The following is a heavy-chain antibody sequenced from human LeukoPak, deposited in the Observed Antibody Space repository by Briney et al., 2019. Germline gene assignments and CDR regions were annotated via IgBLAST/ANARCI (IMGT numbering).Heavy chain of an antibody. Sequence: ASVTVSCKASGCTFTGYYMHWVRQAPGQGLEWMGWINPNSGGTNYAQKFQGRVTMTRDTSISTAYMELSRLRSDDTAVYYCARVRRYCSSTSCPRDFQHWGQGTLVTVSS. V-gene: IGHV1-2*02. CDR1: GCTFTGYY. D-gene: IGHD2-2*01. CDR3: ARVRRYCSSTSCPRDFQH. CDR2: INPNSGGT. J-gene: IGHJ1*01.